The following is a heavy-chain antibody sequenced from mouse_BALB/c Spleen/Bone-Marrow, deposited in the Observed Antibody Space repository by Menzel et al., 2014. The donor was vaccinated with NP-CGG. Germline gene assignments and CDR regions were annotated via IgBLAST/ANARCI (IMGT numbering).Heavy chain of an antibody. J-gene: IGHJ3*01. CDR1: GYSISSYW. Sequence: QVQLKESGPQLVRPGASVKISCKASGYSISSYWMHWVKQRPGQGLEWIGMIDPSDSETRLNQKFKDKATLTVDKSSITAYMQLNSPTSEDSAVYYCAPHYYGYAWFAYWGQGTLVTVSA. CDR3: APHYYGYAWFAY. CDR2: IDPSDSET. D-gene: IGHD1-2*01. V-gene: IGHV1S126*01.